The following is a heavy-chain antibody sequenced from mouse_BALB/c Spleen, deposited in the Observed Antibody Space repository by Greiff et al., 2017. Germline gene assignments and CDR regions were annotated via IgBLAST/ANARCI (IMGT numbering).Heavy chain of an antibody. CDR2: IRNKANGYTT. J-gene: IGHJ4*01. D-gene: IGHD2-2*01. Sequence: EVKLMESGGGLVQPGGSLRLSCATSGFTFTDYYMSWVRQPPGKALEWLGFIRNKANGYTTEYSASVKGRFTISRDNSQSILYLQMNTLRAEDSATYYCARDDDGYDFYAMDYWGQGTSVTVSS. CDR1: GFTFTDYY. V-gene: IGHV7-3*02. CDR3: ARDDDGYDFYAMDY.